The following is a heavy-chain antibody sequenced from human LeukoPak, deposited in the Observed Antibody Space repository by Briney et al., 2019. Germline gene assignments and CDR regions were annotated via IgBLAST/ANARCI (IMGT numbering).Heavy chain of an antibody. CDR3: ARANGRPGYRWFDP. D-gene: IGHD1-1*01. J-gene: IGHJ5*02. CDR1: GATITSGSSY. CDR2: ISYSGTT. V-gene: IGHV4-31*03. Sequence: SQTLSLTCSVPGATITSGSSYWSWIRQHPGTGLEWIGYISYSGTTYYTPSLKSRMTISIDTSENQFSLKLSSVTAADTAVYLCARANGRPGYRWFDPWGQGTLVTVSS.